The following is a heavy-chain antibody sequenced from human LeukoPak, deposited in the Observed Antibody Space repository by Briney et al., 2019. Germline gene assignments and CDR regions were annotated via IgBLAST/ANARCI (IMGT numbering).Heavy chain of an antibody. CDR2: IYYSGST. CDR3: ARVDSSSWYYFDY. CDR1: GGSVSGTGYY. Sequence: PSETLSLTCTVSGGSVSGTGYYWSWIRQHPGKGLEWIGYIYYSGSTYYNPSLKSRVTISVDTSKNQFSLKLSSVTAADTAVYYCARVDSSSWYYFDYWGQGTLVTVSS. J-gene: IGHJ4*02. V-gene: IGHV4-31*03. D-gene: IGHD6-13*01.